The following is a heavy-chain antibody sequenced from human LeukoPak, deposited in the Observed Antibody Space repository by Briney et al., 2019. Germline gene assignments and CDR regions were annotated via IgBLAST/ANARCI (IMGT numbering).Heavy chain of an antibody. V-gene: IGHV4-34*01. CDR3: ARDLKHSSGWNVAFDI. CDR2: INHSGST. J-gene: IGHJ3*02. Sequence: PSETLSLTCAVYGGSFSGYYWSWIRQPPGKGLEWIGEINHSGSTNYNPSLKSRVTMSVDTSKNQFSLKLSSVTAADTAVCYCARDLKHSSGWNVAFDIWGQGTMVTVPS. CDR1: GGSFSGYY. D-gene: IGHD6-19*01.